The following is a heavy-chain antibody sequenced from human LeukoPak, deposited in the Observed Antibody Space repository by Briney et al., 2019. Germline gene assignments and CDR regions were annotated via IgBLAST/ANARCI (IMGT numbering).Heavy chain of an antibody. CDR2: IYTSGST. Sequence: SETLSLTCTVSGGSISSGSYYWSWIRQPAGKGLEWIGRIYTSGSTSYNPSLKSRVTISVDTSKNQFSLKLSSVTAADTAVYYCARDLIAVAGTFWFDPWGQGTLVTVSS. CDR1: GGSISSGSYY. CDR3: ARDLIAVAGTFWFDP. V-gene: IGHV4-61*02. D-gene: IGHD6-19*01. J-gene: IGHJ5*02.